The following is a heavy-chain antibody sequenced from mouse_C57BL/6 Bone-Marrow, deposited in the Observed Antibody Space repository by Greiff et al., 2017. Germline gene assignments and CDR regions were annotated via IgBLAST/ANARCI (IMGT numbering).Heavy chain of an antibody. CDR1: GYSITSGYY. Sequence: EVQVVESGPGLVKPSQSLSLTCSVTGYSITSGYYWNWIRQFPGNKLEWMGYISYDGSNNYNPSLKNRISITRDTSKNQFFLKLNSVTTEDTATYYCARDYSNSAWFAYWGQGTLVTVSA. D-gene: IGHD2-5*01. CDR3: ARDYSNSAWFAY. CDR2: ISYDGSN. J-gene: IGHJ3*01. V-gene: IGHV3-6*01.